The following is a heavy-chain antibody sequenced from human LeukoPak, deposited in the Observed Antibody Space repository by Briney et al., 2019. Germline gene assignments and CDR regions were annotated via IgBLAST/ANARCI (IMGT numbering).Heavy chain of an antibody. CDR3: VKESPYSVGGTSRIYYFDN. CDR1: GFTFSNYA. V-gene: IGHV3-23*01. D-gene: IGHD1-26*01. CDR2: VSGPGTT. Sequence: PGGSLRLSCAASGFTFSNYAMSWVRQAPGKGLEWVSAVSGPGTTYYADIVKGRFSVSRDISKNTLSLEMNSLRDEDTAVYYCVKESPYSVGGTSRIYYFDNWGQGTLVTVSS. J-gene: IGHJ4*02.